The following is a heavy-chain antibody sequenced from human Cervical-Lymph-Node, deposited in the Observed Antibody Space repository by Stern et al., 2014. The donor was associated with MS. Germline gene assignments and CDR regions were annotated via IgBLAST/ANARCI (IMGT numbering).Heavy chain of an antibody. J-gene: IGHJ4*02. CDR2: INWNSGKT. D-gene: IGHD1-1*01. Sequence: EVQLVESGGGLVQPGTSLRLSCAASGFTFDAHAMHWVRQAPGKGLEWVSGINWNSGKTVYADSVKGRFTISRDNAKNSLYLQMNSLRAEDTALYYCAKDHDWKTLLVRGDYFDHWGQGTLVTVSS. CDR1: GFTFDAHA. V-gene: IGHV3-9*01. CDR3: AKDHDWKTLLVRGDYFDH.